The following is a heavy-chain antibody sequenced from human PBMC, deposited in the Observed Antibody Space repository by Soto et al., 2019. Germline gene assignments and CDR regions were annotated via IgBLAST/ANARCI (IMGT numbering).Heavy chain of an antibody. CDR2: ISYDGSNK. CDR3: ARYEQLERTFDY. Sequence: QVQLVESGGGVVQPGRSLRLSCAASGFTFSSYAMHWVRQAPGKGLEWVAVISYDGSNKYYADSVKGRFTISRDNSKNTLYVQMNSLRAEDTAVYYCARYEQLERTFDYWGQGTLVTVSS. V-gene: IGHV3-30-3*01. J-gene: IGHJ4*02. D-gene: IGHD1-1*01. CDR1: GFTFSSYA.